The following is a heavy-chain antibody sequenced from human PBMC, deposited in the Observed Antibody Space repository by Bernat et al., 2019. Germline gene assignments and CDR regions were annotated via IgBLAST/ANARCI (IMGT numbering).Heavy chain of an antibody. CDR3: ARAQYSSGWFEGRTTYPGFFDY. J-gene: IGHJ4*02. D-gene: IGHD6-19*01. Sequence: QVQLQESGPGLVKPSETLSLTCAVSGYSISSGYYWGWIRQPPGKGLEWIGSIYHSGSTYYNPSLKSRVTISVDTSKNQFSLKLSSVTAADTAVYYCARAQYSSGWFEGRTTYPGFFDYWGQGTLVTVSS. V-gene: IGHV4-38-2*01. CDR2: IYHSGST. CDR1: GYSISSGYY.